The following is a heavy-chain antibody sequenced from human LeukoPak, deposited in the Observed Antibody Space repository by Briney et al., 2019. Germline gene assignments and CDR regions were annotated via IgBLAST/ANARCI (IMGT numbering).Heavy chain of an antibody. J-gene: IGHJ4*02. Sequence: SETLSLICSVSGRFISIYYGSWIRQPPGKGLEWIGYFYYSGSNNFNTSLKRRVTISVDTSKNQFSLKLSSVTAADTAVYYCARMGKSSSSLTPYYFDYWGQGTLVTVSS. V-gene: IGHV4-59*01. CDR2: FYYSGSN. CDR1: GRFISIYY. D-gene: IGHD6-6*01. CDR3: ARMGKSSSSLTPYYFDY.